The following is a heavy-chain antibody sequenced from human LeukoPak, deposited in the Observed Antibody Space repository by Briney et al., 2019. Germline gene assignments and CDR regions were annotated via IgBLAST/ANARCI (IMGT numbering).Heavy chain of an antibody. CDR1: GFTFGTCW. V-gene: IGHV3-74*01. J-gene: IGHJ5*02. Sequence: GGSLRLSCGASGFTFGTCWMHWVRQAPGKGLVWVSGINSDGGTTTYADSVKGRFTISRDNAKNTLYLQMNSLRAEDTAVYYCAKDLTMVRGPYNWFDPWGQGTLVTVSS. CDR2: INSDGGTT. CDR3: AKDLTMVRGPYNWFDP. D-gene: IGHD3-10*01.